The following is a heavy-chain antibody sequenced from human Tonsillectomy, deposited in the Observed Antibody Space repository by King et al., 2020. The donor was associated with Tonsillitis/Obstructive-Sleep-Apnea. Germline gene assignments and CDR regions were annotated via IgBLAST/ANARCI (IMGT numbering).Heavy chain of an antibody. CDR2: IYSSGST. V-gene: IGHV4-59*01. CDR1: GGSISSYY. Sequence: VQLQESGPRLVKPSETLSLTCTVSGGSISSYYWSWIRQPPGKGLEWIGYIYSSGSTKNNPSLKSRVTISVDTSKNQFSLKRSSVTAADTAVYYCASSMGYCSSTHCYGSFDYWGQGTLVTVSS. D-gene: IGHD2-2*01. CDR3: ASSMGYCSSTHCYGSFDY. J-gene: IGHJ4*02.